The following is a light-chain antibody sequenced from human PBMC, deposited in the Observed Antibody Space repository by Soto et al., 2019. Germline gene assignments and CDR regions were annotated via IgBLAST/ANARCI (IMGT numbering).Light chain of an antibody. Sequence: QSALTQPASVSGSPGQSITISCTGTSSDVGGYNCVSWYQQHPGKAPKLMIYDVSNRPSGVSDRFSGSRSGNTASLTISGLQAADEADYYCSSYTSSSTQVFGTGTQLTVL. CDR1: SSDVGGYNC. CDR3: SSYTSSSTQV. CDR2: DVS. J-gene: IGLJ1*01. V-gene: IGLV2-14*01.